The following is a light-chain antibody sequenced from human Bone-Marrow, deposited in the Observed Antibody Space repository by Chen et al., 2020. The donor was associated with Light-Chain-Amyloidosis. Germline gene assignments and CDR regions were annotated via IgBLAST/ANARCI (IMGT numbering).Light chain of an antibody. CDR1: DLPTKY. V-gene: IGLV3-25*03. CDR2: RDT. CDR3: QSADSSGTYEVI. Sequence: SYELTQPPSASVSPGQTARITCSGDDLPTKYAYWYQQKPGQAPVLVIHRDTERPSGISERVAGSSSGTTATLTISGVQAEDEADDHCQSADSSGTYEVIFGGGTKLTVL. J-gene: IGLJ2*01.